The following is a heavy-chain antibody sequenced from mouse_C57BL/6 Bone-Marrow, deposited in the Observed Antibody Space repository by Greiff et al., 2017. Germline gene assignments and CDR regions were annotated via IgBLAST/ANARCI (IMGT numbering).Heavy chain of an antibody. J-gene: IGHJ3*01. CDR3: ARQGSGSFAY. V-gene: IGHV5-12*01. Sequence: EVKLMESGGGLVQPGGSLKLSCAASGFTFSDYYMYWVRQTPEKRLEWVAYISNGGGSTYYPDTVKGRFTISRDNAKNTLYLQMSRLKSEDTAMYYCARQGSGSFAYWGQGTLVTVSA. CDR1: GFTFSDYY. D-gene: IGHD3-2*02. CDR2: ISNGGGST.